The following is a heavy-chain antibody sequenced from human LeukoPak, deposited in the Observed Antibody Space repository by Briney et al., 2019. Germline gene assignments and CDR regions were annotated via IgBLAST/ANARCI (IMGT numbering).Heavy chain of an antibody. CDR2: MFYSGST. CDR3: ARGLYSNYYLGWGHYYYYYMDV. Sequence: SETLSLTCTVSGGSFSGSSYYWGWIRQPPGKGLEWIGSMFYSGSTYHNPSLKSRVTISVDTSKNQFSLKLSSVTAADTAVYYCARGLYSNYYLGWGHYYYYYMDVWGKGTTVTVSS. D-gene: IGHD4-11*01. CDR1: GGSFSGSSYY. J-gene: IGHJ6*03. V-gene: IGHV4-39*07.